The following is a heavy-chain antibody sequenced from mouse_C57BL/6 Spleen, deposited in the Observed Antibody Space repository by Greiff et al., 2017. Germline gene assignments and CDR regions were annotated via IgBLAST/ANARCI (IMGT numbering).Heavy chain of an antibody. J-gene: IGHJ4*01. CDR2: INPSNGGT. CDR1: GYTFTSYG. V-gene: IGHV1-53*01. Sequence: QVQLQQPGTELAKPGASVKLSCKASGYTFTSYGMHWVKQRPGQGLEWIGNINPSNGGTNYNEKFKSKATLTVDKSSSTAYMQLSSLTSEDSAVYYCARQLRHGAMDYWGQGTSVTVSS. CDR3: ARQLRHGAMDY. D-gene: IGHD3-2*02.